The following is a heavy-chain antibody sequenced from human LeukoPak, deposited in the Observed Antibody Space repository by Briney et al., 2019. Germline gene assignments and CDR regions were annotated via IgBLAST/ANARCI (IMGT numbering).Heavy chain of an antibody. CDR3: ARDPLKRAFDI. CDR2: ISSTSSYI. J-gene: IGHJ3*02. V-gene: IGHV3-21*01. Sequence: AGSLRLSCAASGFTFSSYSMNWVRQAPGKGLEWVSSISSTSSYIYYADSVKGRFTISRDNAKNSLYLQMNSLRAEDTAVYYCARDPLKRAFDIWGQGTMVTVSS. CDR1: GFTFSSYS.